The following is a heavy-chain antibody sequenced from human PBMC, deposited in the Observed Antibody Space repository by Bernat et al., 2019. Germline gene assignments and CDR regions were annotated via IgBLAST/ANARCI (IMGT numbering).Heavy chain of an antibody. V-gene: IGHV4-39*02. Sequence: QLQLQESGPGLVRPSETLSLTCSVSGNSISSGSHYWGWFRQPPGKGLEYIGTIYYTGSTYYNPSLRSRVTISMDTSKNHFSLKLSSVTAADTAVYYCARLSGSDPHAVDYWGQGTLVTVSS. D-gene: IGHD1-26*01. CDR2: IYYTGST. CDR1: GNSISSGSHY. J-gene: IGHJ4*02. CDR3: ARLSGSDPHAVDY.